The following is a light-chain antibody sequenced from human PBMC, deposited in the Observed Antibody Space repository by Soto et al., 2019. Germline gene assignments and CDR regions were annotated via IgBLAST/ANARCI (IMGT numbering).Light chain of an antibody. CDR1: QSVSYN. CDR3: QQYNSWPPIT. V-gene: IGKV3-15*01. Sequence: EIVMTQSPATLSVSPGERVTLSCRASQSVSYNLAWYQQKPGQAPRLLIYGASTRATGIPARFSGSGSGTEFTLTISSLQSEDFAVYYCQQYNSWPPITFGQGTRLEIK. J-gene: IGKJ5*01. CDR2: GAS.